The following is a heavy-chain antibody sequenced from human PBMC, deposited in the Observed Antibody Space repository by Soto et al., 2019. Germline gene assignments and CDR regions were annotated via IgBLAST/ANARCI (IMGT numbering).Heavy chain of an antibody. CDR2: ISGSGGST. Sequence: GVSLRLSCAASGFTFSSYAMSWVRQAPGKGLEWVSAISGSGGSTYYADSVKGRFTISRDNSKNTLYLQINSLRPEDTSVYYWAKDPWERSRSEPDYWGKETLVTLYS. J-gene: IGHJ4*02. CDR3: AKDPWERSRSEPDY. D-gene: IGHD1-26*01. V-gene: IGHV3-23*01. CDR1: GFTFSSYA.